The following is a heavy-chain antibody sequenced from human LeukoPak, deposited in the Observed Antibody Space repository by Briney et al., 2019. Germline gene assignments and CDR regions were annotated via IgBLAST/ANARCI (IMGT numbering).Heavy chain of an antibody. CDR1: DFTFSTYG. CDR3: ARDQVYAFWSGRFDYYYYYMDV. D-gene: IGHD3-3*01. Sequence: GGSLRLSCATSDFTFSTYGMSWVRQAPGKGPEWVSSISSTSNYIYYAESVKGRFAVSRDNAKNSLYLQMNSLRADDTAVYYCARDQVYAFWSGRFDYYYYYMDVWGKGTTVTVSS. V-gene: IGHV3-21*01. CDR2: ISSTSNYI. J-gene: IGHJ6*03.